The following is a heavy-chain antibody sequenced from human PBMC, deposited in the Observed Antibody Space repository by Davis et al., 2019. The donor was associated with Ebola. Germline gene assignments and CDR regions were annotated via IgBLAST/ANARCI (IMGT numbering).Heavy chain of an antibody. V-gene: IGHV4-59*01. CDR2: IYYSGST. CDR3: ARVSRGRYWYPDY. CDR1: GGSISSYY. Sequence: PSETLSLTCTVSGGSISSYYWSWIRQPPGKGLEWIGYIYYSGSTNYNPSLKSRVTISVDTSKNQFSLKLSSVTAADTAVYYCARVSRGRYWYPDYWGQGTLVTVSS. D-gene: IGHD2-8*02. J-gene: IGHJ4*02.